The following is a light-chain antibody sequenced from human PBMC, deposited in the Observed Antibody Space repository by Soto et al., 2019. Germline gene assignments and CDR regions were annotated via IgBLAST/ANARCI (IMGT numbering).Light chain of an antibody. V-gene: IGKV3-20*01. CDR1: QSLSSTY. J-gene: IGKJ5*01. Sequence: EIVLTQSPGTLSLSPGERATLSCRASQSLSSTYLAWYQQKPDQAPRLLIYGASSRATGIPDRFSGSGSGTDFTLTISRLEPEDFPVYYCQQYGSSPRITFGQGTRLEIK. CDR3: QQYGSSPRIT. CDR2: GAS.